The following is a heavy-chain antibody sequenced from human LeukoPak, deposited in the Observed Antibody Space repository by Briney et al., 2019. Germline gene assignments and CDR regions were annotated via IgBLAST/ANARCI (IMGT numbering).Heavy chain of an antibody. CDR1: GYTFTSYD. V-gene: IGHV1-8*01. Sequence: ASVKVSCKASGYTFTSYDINWVRQATGQGLEWMGWMNPNSGSTGYAQKFQGRVTMTRNTSISTAYMELSSLRSEDTAVYYCARGAYSSSFYYYYGMDVWGQGTTVTVSS. CDR3: ARGAYSSSFYYYYGMDV. J-gene: IGHJ6*02. CDR2: MNPNSGST. D-gene: IGHD6-13*01.